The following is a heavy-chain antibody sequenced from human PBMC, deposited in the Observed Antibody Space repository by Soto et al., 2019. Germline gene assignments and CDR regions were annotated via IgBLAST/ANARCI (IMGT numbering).Heavy chain of an antibody. CDR2: ISAYNGNT. J-gene: IGHJ6*02. D-gene: IGHD6-6*01. Sequence: QVQLVQSGAEVKKPGASVKVSCKASGYTFTSYGISWVRQAPGQGLEWMGWISAYNGNTNYAQKLQGRVTMTTDTSTSTAYMELRSLRSDDTAVYYCARGAAARPISYYYYYYGMDVWGQGTTVTVSS. V-gene: IGHV1-18*01. CDR3: ARGAAARPISYYYYYYGMDV. CDR1: GYTFTSYG.